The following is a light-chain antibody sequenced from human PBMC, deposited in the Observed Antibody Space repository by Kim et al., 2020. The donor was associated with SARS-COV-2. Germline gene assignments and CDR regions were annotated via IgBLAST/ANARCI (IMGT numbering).Light chain of an antibody. CDR1: QDVSIY. V-gene: IGKV1-33*01. J-gene: IGKJ5*01. CDR2: DAS. Sequence: DIQMTQSPSSLSASVGDRVTITCQASQDVSIYLNWYRQRPGKAPELLIYDASNLETGVPSRFSGSGSGTDFSFTISSLQPEDIETYYCQHYGDLPITFGQGTRLEIK. CDR3: QHYGDLPIT.